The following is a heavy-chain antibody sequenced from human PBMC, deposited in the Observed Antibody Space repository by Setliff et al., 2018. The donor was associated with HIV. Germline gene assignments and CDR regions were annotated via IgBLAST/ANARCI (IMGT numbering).Heavy chain of an antibody. CDR3: ARDRRDDYYLTAYFDS. CDR1: GGSISSSNW. CDR2: IYTRGNT. V-gene: IGHV4-4*02. J-gene: IGHJ4*02. D-gene: IGHD1-26*01. Sequence: PSETLSLTCAVSGGSISSSNWWSWVRQPPGKGLEWIGRIYTRGNTSYNPSLNSRVTLSVDRSKNQFSLKLSSVSAADTAVYYCARDRRDDYYLTAYFDSLGQGTLVTVSS.